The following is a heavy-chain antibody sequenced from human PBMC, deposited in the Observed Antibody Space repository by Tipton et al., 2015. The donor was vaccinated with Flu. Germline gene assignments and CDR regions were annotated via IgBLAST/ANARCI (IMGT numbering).Heavy chain of an antibody. V-gene: IGHV4-4*07. Sequence: TLSLTCTVSGDSTSIYYWNWIWQPAGKGLEWIGRFYPSGTRDYNPSLKNGVTMSLDTSKSQLSLNLTSVTAADTAVYYWARVTMTTWDAFDVWGQGTMVTVSS. CDR1: GDSTSIYY. CDR2: FYPSGTR. CDR3: ARVTMTTWDAFDV. J-gene: IGHJ3*01. D-gene: IGHD4-17*01.